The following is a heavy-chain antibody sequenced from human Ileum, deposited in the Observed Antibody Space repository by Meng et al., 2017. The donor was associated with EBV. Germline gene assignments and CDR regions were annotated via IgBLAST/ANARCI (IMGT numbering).Heavy chain of an antibody. J-gene: IGHJ4*02. V-gene: IGHV4-34*01. D-gene: IGHD6-13*01. Sequence: VAPPQVGAGSLNPFEALAPAFLGYCGALSGYLWPLIPPPPRKGLEWVWEINHSGSTNYNPSLKSRVTISVDKNQFSLKLSSVTAADTAVYYCARGFYTYGSSCFDYWGQGTLVTVSS. CDR1: CGALSGYL. CDR3: ARGFYTYGSSCFDY. CDR2: INHSGST.